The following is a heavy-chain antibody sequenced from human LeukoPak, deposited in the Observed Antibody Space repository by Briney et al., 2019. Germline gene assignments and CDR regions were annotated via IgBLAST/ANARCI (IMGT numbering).Heavy chain of an antibody. Sequence: GASVKVSCKASGYTFTSYGISWVRQAPGQGLEWMGWISAYNGNTNYAQKLQGRVTMTTDTSTSTAHMELRSLRSDDTAVYYCARDAYTVAGTFDYWGQGTLVTVSS. CDR2: ISAYNGNT. J-gene: IGHJ4*02. CDR3: ARDAYTVAGTFDY. CDR1: GYTFTSYG. D-gene: IGHD6-19*01. V-gene: IGHV1-18*04.